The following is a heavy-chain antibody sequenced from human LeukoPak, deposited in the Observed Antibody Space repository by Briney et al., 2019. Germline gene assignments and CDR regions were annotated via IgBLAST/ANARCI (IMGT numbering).Heavy chain of an antibody. V-gene: IGHV1-46*03. CDR2: INPSGGST. D-gene: IGHD3-10*01. CDR3: ARDFGEFDAFDI. Sequence: GASVKVSCKASGYTFTSYYMHWVRQAPGKGLEWMGIINPSGGSTSYAQKFQGRATMPRDTSTSTVYMELSSLRSEDTAVYYCARDFGEFDAFDIWGQGTMVTVSS. J-gene: IGHJ3*02. CDR1: GYTFTSYY.